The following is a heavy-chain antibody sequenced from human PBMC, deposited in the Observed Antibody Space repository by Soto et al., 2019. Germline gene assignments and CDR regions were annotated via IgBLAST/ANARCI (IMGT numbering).Heavy chain of an antibody. J-gene: IGHJ3*02. CDR2: IYYSGST. CDR3: ARQHSSSWYLAFDI. Sequence: QVQLQESGPGLVKPSETLSLTCTVSGGSISSYYWSWIRQPPGKGLEWIGYIYYSGSTNYNPSLQSRVSTSVDTSKHQFSLKLSSVAAADTAVYYCARQHSSSWYLAFDIWGQGTMVTVSS. V-gene: IGHV4-59*08. D-gene: IGHD6-13*01. CDR1: GGSISSYY.